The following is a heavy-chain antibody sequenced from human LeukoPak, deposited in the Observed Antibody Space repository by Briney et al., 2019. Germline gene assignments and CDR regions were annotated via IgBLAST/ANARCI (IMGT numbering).Heavy chain of an antibody. Sequence: GGSLRLSCGASGFTFSSYAMSWVRQAPGKGLEWVSSISGSGGSTYYADSVKGRFTISRDNSKNTLFLQMKSLRAEDTAVYYCAKDCTNGVCYTFRYWGQGTLVTVSS. D-gene: IGHD2-8*01. J-gene: IGHJ4*02. CDR3: AKDCTNGVCYTFRY. CDR2: ISGSGGST. CDR1: GFTFSSYA. V-gene: IGHV3-23*01.